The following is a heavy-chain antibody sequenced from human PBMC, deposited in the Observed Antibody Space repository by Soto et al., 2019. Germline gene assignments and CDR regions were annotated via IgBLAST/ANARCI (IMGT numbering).Heavy chain of an antibody. V-gene: IGHV1-46*02. CDR1: GHTFNTFY. CDR3: ATGSSSPGGPDYFDY. CDR2: INVSGGSR. D-gene: IGHD6-13*01. J-gene: IGHJ4*02. Sequence: ASVKVSCKASGHTFNTFYMHWVRQAPGQGLEWMAIINVSGGSRNYAQKFQGRVTMTSDTSTSTAYMELTSLRSEDTAVYYCATGSSSPGGPDYFDYWGQGTLVTVSS.